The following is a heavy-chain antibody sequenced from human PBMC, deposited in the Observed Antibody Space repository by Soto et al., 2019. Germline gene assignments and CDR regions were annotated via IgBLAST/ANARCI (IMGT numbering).Heavy chain of an antibody. CDR3: ARVGKMRTVTKGYYYDMEV. D-gene: IGHD4-17*01. CDR1: GDTFSNHT. CDR2: IIPMLGVA. J-gene: IGHJ6*03. Sequence: QVQLVQSGAEVKKPGSSVKVSCKASGDTFSNHTISWVRQAPGQGLEWMGRIIPMLGVANYAQKFQGRVTITADKSTSTAYTELSSLRSADTDVYYCARVGKMRTVTKGYYYDMEVWGKGTTVTVSS. V-gene: IGHV1-69*04.